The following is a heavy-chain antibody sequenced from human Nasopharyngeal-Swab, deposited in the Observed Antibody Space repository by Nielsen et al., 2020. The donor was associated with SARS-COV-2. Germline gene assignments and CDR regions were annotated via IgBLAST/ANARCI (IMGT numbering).Heavy chain of an antibody. J-gene: IGHJ4*02. CDR1: GGSFSGYY. V-gene: IGHV4-34*11. CDR3: ARGGNWQFDS. Sequence: SETLSLTCAVYGGSFSGYYWSWIRQPPGKGLEWIGYIYYSGSTNYNPSLKSRVTISVDTSKNQFSLNLNSMTAADTAVYYCARGGNWQFDSWGQGILVTVSS. CDR2: IYYSGST. D-gene: IGHD1-1*01.